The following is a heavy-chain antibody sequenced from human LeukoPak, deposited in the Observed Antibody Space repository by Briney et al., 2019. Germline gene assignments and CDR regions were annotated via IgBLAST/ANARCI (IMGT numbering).Heavy chain of an antibody. D-gene: IGHD3-22*01. CDR3: ATLRITMIVVVTSPYAFDI. J-gene: IGHJ3*02. CDR2: FDPEDGET. V-gene: IGHV1-24*01. Sequence: GASVKVSCKVSGYTLTELSMHWVRQAPGKGLEWMGGFDPEDGETIYAQKFQGRVTMTEDTSTATASMELSSLRSEDTAVYYCATLRITMIVVVTSPYAFDIWGQGTMVTVSS. CDR1: GYTLTELS.